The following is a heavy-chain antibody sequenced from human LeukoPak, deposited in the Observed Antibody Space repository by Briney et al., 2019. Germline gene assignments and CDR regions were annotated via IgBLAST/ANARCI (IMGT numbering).Heavy chain of an antibody. J-gene: IGHJ4*02. CDR1: GGSISSYY. D-gene: IGHD1-26*01. Sequence: PSEALSLTCTVSGGSISSYYWSWIRQPPGKGLEWIGYIYYSGSTSYNPSLKSRVTISVDTSKNQFSLKLSSVTAADTAVYYCAREEALGSGSFDYWGQGTLVTVSS. CDR2: IYYSGST. CDR3: AREEALGSGSFDY. V-gene: IGHV4-59*01.